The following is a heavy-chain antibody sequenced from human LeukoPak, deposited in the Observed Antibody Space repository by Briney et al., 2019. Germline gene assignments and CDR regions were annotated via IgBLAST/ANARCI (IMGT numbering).Heavy chain of an antibody. CDR3: ARSPIAAASAYYFDY. V-gene: IGHV1-46*01. J-gene: IGHJ4*02. CDR2: INPSGGST. D-gene: IGHD6-13*01. CDR1: GYTFTSYY. Sequence: ASVKVSCKASGYTFTSYYMHWVRQAPGQGLEWMGIINPSGGSTSYARKFQGRVTMTRDMSTSTVYMELSSLRSEDTAVYYCARSPIAAASAYYFDYWGQGTLVTVSS.